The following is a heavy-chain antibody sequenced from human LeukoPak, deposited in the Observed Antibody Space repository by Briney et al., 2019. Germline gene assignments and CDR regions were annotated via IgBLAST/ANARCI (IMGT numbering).Heavy chain of an antibody. CDR2: IKRDGSEK. J-gene: IGHJ4*02. D-gene: IGHD5-18*01. CDR3: ARYLMGYLFYFDY. V-gene: IGHV3-7*01. Sequence: WVANIKRDGSEKYYVDSVKGRFTISRANAKNSLYLQMHSLIADVTAVYYCARYLMGYLFYFDYWGQGTLVTVSS.